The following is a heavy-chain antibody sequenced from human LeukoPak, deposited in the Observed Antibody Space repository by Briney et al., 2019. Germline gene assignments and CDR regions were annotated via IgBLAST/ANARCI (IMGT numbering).Heavy chain of an antibody. CDR1: GGSLSGHY. D-gene: IGHD6-19*01. V-gene: IGHV4-59*08. CDR3: ARQGSGFNWFDP. Sequence: SETLSLTCTVSGGSLSGHYWSWIRQSPGKRLEWIGYVSYTGRTKYNPSLKSRVTISVDTSKNQFSLNLRSVTAADTAVYYCARQGSGFNWFDPWGQGTLVTVSS. CDR2: VSYTGRT. J-gene: IGHJ5*02.